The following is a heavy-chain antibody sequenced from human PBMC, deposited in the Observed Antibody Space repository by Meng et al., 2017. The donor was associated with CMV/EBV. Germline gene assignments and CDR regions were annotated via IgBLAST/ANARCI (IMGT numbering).Heavy chain of an antibody. D-gene: IGHD6-19*01. CDR3: ARETWQWLVGV. J-gene: IGHJ6*02. CDR1: GFTSSSYS. Sequence: GGSLRLSCAASGFTSSSYSMNWVRQAPGKGLEWVSSISSSSSYIYYADSVKGRFTISRDNAKNSLYLQMNSLRAEDTAVYYCARETWQWLVGVWGQGTTVTVSS. V-gene: IGHV3-21*01. CDR2: ISSSSSYI.